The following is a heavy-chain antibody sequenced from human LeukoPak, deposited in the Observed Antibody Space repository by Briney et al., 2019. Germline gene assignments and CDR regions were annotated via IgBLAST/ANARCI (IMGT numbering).Heavy chain of an antibody. J-gene: IGHJ5*02. CDR1: GFTFSSYG. CDR3: AKDTFRLYSGYVS. CDR2: ISYDGSNK. Sequence: GGSLRLSCAASGFTFSSYGMHWVRQAPGKGLEWVAVISYDGSNKYYADSVKGRFTISRDNSKNTLYLQMNSMRAEDTAVYYCAKDTFRLYSGYVSWGQGTLVTVSS. V-gene: IGHV3-30*18. D-gene: IGHD5-12*01.